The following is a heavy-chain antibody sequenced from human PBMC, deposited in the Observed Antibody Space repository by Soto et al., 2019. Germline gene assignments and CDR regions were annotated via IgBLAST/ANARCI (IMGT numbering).Heavy chain of an antibody. CDR3: ARVSWREKYGMDV. CDR2: ITFSGNTV. CDR1: VFTFSDSY. V-gene: IGHV3-11*01. Sequence: KTGGSLRLSGAASVFTFSDSYMSWIRQAPGKGLEWISYITFSGNTVYYADSLKGRFTISRDNAKNSLYLQMNRLRAEDTAVYYCARVSWREKYGMDVWGQGTTVTVSS. J-gene: IGHJ6*02.